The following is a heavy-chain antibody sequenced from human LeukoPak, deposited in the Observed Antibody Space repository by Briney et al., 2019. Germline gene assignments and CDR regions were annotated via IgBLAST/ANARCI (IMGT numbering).Heavy chain of an antibody. D-gene: IGHD3-9*01. CDR1: GGSISSYY. Sequence: SETLSLTCTVSGGSISSYYWSWLRQPPGKGLEWIGYIYYSGSTNYNPSLKSRVTFSVDTSKNQFSLKLNSVTAADTAVYYCARYDNNKYFDYWGQGTLVTVSS. CDR3: ARYDNNKYFDY. J-gene: IGHJ4*02. V-gene: IGHV4-59*01. CDR2: IYYSGST.